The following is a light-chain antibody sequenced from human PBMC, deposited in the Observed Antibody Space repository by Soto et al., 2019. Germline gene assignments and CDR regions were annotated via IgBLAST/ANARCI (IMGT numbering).Light chain of an antibody. CDR1: QSISSW. V-gene: IGKV1-5*03. Sequence: DIQMTQSPSTLSASVGDRVTITCRASQSISSWLAWYQQKPGKAPKLLIYKASSLESGVPSRFSGSGSGTEYTLTISSPQPDDFATYYCQQYNSYPSPFGQGTKVEIK. J-gene: IGKJ1*01. CDR3: QQYNSYPSP. CDR2: KAS.